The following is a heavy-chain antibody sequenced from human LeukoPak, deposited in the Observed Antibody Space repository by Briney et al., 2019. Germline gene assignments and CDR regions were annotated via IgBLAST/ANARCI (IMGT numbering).Heavy chain of an antibody. Sequence: SETLSLTCTVSGGSISSGSYYWSWIRQPAGKGLEWTGRIYTSGSTNYNPSLKSRVTISVDTSKNQFSLKLSSVTAADTAVYYCASNVEYSSSWYGVGWFDPWGQGTLVTVSS. CDR2: IYTSGST. V-gene: IGHV4-61*02. D-gene: IGHD6-13*01. J-gene: IGHJ5*02. CDR3: ASNVEYSSSWYGVGWFDP. CDR1: GGSISSGSYY.